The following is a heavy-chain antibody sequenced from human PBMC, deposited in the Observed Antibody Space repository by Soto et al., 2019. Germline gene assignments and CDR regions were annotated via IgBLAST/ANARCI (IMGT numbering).Heavy chain of an antibody. V-gene: IGHV1-46*03. CDR2: INPSGGST. CDR3: ARTMIAAAGHFDY. Sequence: ASVKVSCKASGYTFTTYYMHWARQAPGQGLEWMGIINPSGGSTSYAQKFQGRVTMTRDTSTSTVYMELSSLRYEDTAVYYCARTMIAAAGHFDYWGQGTLVTVSS. D-gene: IGHD6-13*01. CDR1: GYTFTTYY. J-gene: IGHJ4*02.